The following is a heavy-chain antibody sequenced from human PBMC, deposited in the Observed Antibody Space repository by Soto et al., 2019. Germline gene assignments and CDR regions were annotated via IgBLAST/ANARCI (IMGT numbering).Heavy chain of an antibody. V-gene: IGHV3-23*01. CDR2: ISGSADGT. J-gene: IGHJ3*01. CDR1: GFTFDSYA. D-gene: IGHD3-3*01. CDR3: AKDTVGGYSFWSGYYSDGLDV. Sequence: EVKLLESGGGLAQPGGSLRLSCVGSGFTFDSYAISWVRQAPGGRLQWIAAISGSADGTDYAPSVRGRFTISSDHAKKTVHLQMDSLRVEDTAVYFCAKDTVGGYSFWSGYYSDGLDVWGQGTLVSVS.